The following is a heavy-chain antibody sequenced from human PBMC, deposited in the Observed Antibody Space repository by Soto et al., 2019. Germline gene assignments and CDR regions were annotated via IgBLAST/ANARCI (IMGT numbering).Heavy chain of an antibody. Sequence: QVQLQESGPGLLKPSQTLSLTCNVSGGYINSGGFYWSWIRQHPGKGLEWIGYIFHSGSTLYNPSLTSRVTLSADTSKNQLSLNLSSVTVADTAVYYCARGGIAGHWFDPWGQGTLVTVSS. CDR3: ARGGIAGHWFDP. CDR1: GGYINSGGFY. J-gene: IGHJ5*02. CDR2: IFHSGST. V-gene: IGHV4-31*03. D-gene: IGHD6-13*01.